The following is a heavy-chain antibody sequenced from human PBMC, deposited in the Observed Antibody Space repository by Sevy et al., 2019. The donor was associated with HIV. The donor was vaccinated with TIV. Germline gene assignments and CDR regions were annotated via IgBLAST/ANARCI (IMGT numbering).Heavy chain of an antibody. CDR1: GYTLSQLS. V-gene: IGHV1-24*01. CDR2: FDPEDGET. D-gene: IGHD3-22*01. CDR3: ASAREYYEDNSGYLDY. J-gene: IGHJ4*02. Sequence: ASVKVSCKVSGYTLSQLSMPWVRQAPGKGLEWMGRFDPEDGETIFAQKFQGRVTMTGDTFTDTAYMELSSLRSVDTAVYYCASAREYYEDNSGYLDYWGQGTLVTVSS.